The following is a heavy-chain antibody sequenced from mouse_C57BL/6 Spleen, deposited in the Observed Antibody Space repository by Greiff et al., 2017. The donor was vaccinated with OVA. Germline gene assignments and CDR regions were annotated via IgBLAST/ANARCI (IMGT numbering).Heavy chain of an antibody. Sequence: EVQLVESGGGLVKPGGSLKLSCAASGFTFSDYGMHWVRQAPEKGLEWVAYISSGSSTNYYADTVKGRFTISRDNAKNTLFLQMTSLRSEDAAMYYCARGGYDYDFDYWGQGTTLTVSS. CDR1: GFTFSDYG. D-gene: IGHD2-4*01. J-gene: IGHJ2*01. V-gene: IGHV5-17*01. CDR2: ISSGSSTN. CDR3: ARGGYDYDFDY.